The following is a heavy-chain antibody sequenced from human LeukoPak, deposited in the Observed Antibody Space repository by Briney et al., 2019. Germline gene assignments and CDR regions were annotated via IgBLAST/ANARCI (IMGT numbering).Heavy chain of an antibody. CDR1: GFTFSSYA. CDR3: AKDSAKKYDDY. J-gene: IGHJ4*02. V-gene: IGHV3-23*01. CDR2: ISGSDGST. D-gene: IGHD2/OR15-2a*01. Sequence: GSLRLSCAASGFTFSSYAMSWVRQAPGKGLEWVSGISGSDGSTNYADSVKGRFTISRENSKNTLYLQMNSLRAEDTAVYYCAKDSAKKYDDYWGQGTLVTVSS.